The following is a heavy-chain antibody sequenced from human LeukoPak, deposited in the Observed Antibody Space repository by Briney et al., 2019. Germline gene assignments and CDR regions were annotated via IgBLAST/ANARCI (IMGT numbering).Heavy chain of an antibody. CDR2: IYSSGST. J-gene: IGHJ3*02. Sequence: KPSETLSLTCNVSGASISSSSYYWGWIRQPPGKELEWIGSIYSSGSTYYNPPLKSRATISLDTSKNFFSLRLSSVTAADTAVYYCARCIPSVVLTALHAFDIWGQGTMVTVSS. D-gene: IGHD2-21*02. V-gene: IGHV4-39*02. CDR1: GASISSSSYY. CDR3: ARCIPSVVLTALHAFDI.